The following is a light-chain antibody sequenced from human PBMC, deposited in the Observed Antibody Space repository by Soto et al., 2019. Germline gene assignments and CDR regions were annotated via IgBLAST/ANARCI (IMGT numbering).Light chain of an antibody. CDR3: QQYGSSPPYT. J-gene: IGKJ2*01. CDR2: GSS. Sequence: EVVLTQFPGTLSLSPGERATLSCRASQSVSNNYFAWYQQKPGQAPRLLIFGSSDRATGIPDRFSGSGSGTDFTLTISRVEPEDFAVYYCQQYGSSPPYTFGQGTKLEI. V-gene: IGKV3-20*01. CDR1: QSVSNNY.